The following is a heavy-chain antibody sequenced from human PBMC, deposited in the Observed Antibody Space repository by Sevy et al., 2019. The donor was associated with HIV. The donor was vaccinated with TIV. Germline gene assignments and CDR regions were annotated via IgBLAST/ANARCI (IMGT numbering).Heavy chain of an antibody. J-gene: IGHJ4*02. CDR2: IYTSGST. D-gene: IGHD6-13*01. V-gene: IGHV4-4*07. CDR3: ARSRAAALLFDY. Sequence: SETLSLTCTVSGGSISSYYWSWIGQPAGKGLEWIGRIYTSGSTNYNPSLKSRVTMSVDTSKNQFSLKLSSVTAADTAVYYCARSRAAALLFDYWGQGTLVTVSS. CDR1: GGSISSYY.